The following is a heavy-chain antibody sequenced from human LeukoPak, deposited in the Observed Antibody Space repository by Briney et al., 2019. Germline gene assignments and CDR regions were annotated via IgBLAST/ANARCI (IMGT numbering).Heavy chain of an antibody. CDR2: IDTSGTT. J-gene: IGHJ2*01. CDR1: GGSIRSYY. D-gene: IGHD2-2*01. Sequence: SETLSLTCTVSGGSIRSYYWSWIRQPAGKGLEWIGRIDTSGTTNYSPSLKSRLTMSVDTSKNQFSLKLSSVTAADTAVYYCARDECCSSTSCTYPDWYFDLWGRGTLVTVSS. CDR3: ARDECCSSTSCTYPDWYFDL. V-gene: IGHV4-4*07.